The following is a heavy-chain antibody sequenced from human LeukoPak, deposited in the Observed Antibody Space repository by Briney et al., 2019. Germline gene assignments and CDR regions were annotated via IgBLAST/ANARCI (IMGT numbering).Heavy chain of an antibody. CDR2: INPNSGGT. CDR3: ASSGSYYTWWFDP. V-gene: IGHV1-2*02. CDR1: GYTFTGYY. D-gene: IGHD1-26*01. J-gene: IGHJ5*02. Sequence: GASVKVSCKASGYTFTGYYMHWVRQAPGQGLEWMGWINPNSGGTNYAQKFQGRLTMTRDTSISTAYMELSRLRSDDTAVYYCASSGSYYTWWFDPWGQGTLVTVSS.